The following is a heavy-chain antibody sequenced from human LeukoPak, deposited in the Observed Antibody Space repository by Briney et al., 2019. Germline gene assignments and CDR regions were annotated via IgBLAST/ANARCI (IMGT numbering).Heavy chain of an antibody. Sequence: ASVKVSCKASGYTFTVYHMHWVRQAPGQGLEWMGRINPNSGDTNYAQKFQGRVTMTRDTSISTAYMELSRLRSDDTAVYYCARDYCSSTSCLFDYWGQGTLVSVSS. D-gene: IGHD2-2*01. CDR2: INPNSGDT. J-gene: IGHJ4*02. V-gene: IGHV1-2*06. CDR3: ARDYCSSTSCLFDY. CDR1: GYTFTVYH.